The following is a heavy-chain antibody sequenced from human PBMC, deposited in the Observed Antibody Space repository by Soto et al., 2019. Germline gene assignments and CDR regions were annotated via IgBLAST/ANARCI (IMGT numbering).Heavy chain of an antibody. Sequence: GVSLRLSCAASGFTFSSYGMHWVRQAPGKGLEWVAIIWYDGSNNYYAESVKGRFTISRDNSKNTLYLQMNSLRAEDTAVYYCARDKAGYNSGWYFYAMDVWGQGTTVTVSS. CDR3: ARDKAGYNSGWYFYAMDV. D-gene: IGHD6-19*01. CDR2: IWYDGSNN. J-gene: IGHJ6*02. CDR1: GFTFSSYG. V-gene: IGHV3-33*01.